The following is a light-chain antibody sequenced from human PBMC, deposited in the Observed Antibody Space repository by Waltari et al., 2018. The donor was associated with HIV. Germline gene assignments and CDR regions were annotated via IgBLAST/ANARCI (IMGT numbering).Light chain of an antibody. CDR3: SSYTSSSSYV. J-gene: IGLJ1*01. CDR2: EVS. V-gene: IGLV2-14*01. CDR1: SSDVGGYDY. Sequence: QSALTQPAFVSGSPGQSITISCTGTSSDVGGYDYVSWYQQHPGKAPKLMIYEVSNRPSGVSNRFSGSKSGNTASLTISGLQAEDEADYSCSSYTSSSSYVFGTGTKVTVL.